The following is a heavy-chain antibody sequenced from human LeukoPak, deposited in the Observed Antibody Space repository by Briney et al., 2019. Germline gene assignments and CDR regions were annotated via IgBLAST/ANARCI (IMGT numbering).Heavy chain of an antibody. CDR3: AKDGGSMAVPDAFDI. J-gene: IGHJ3*02. Sequence: AGGSLRLSCAASGFTFSSYGMHWVRQAPVKGLEWVAVISYDGSKKYYADSVKGRFTISRDDSKNTLYLQMNSLRAEDTAVYYCAKDGGSMAVPDAFDIWGQGTMVTVSS. V-gene: IGHV3-30*18. CDR2: ISYDGSKK. D-gene: IGHD6-19*01. CDR1: GFTFSSYG.